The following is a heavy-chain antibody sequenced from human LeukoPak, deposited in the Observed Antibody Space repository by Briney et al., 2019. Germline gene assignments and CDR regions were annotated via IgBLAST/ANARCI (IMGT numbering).Heavy chain of an antibody. CDR1: DDSISRDF. V-gene: IGHV4-59*01. CDR2: IRYSGRT. J-gene: IGHJ4*02. Sequence: PSETLSLTCTASDDSISRDFWTWIRQPPGKGLGWIGYIRYSGRTEYNPSLKSRVTISIQTSKNQFSLKLTSVTAADTAIYYCARLLDVSGWPFDYWGQGILVTVSS. CDR3: ARLLDVSGWPFDY. D-gene: IGHD6-19*01.